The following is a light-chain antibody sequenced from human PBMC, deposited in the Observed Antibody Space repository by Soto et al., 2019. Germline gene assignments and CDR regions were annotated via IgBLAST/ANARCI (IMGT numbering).Light chain of an antibody. V-gene: IGKV1-6*01. CDR3: IQDYNSPLT. J-gene: IGKJ4*01. CDR1: QGIRIE. CDR2: TAS. Sequence: ALQMTHSRSSLPASVGHRVTITCGASQGIRIEVWWSQQKPGKAPNFLIYTASTLQSGVPSRSSGSGSGTDFTLTISTLQPEDFATYYCIQDYNSPLTFGGGTKVDSK.